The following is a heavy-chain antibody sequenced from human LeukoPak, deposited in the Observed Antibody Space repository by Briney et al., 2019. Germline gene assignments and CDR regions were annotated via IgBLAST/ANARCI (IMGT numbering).Heavy chain of an antibody. Sequence: GSSVKVSCKASGGTFSSYAISWVRQAPGQGLKWMGGIIPIFGTANNAQKFQGRVTITTDESTSTAYMELSSLRSEDTAVYYCARGQGYNYAPFDYWGQGTLVTVSS. D-gene: IGHD5-18*01. CDR1: GGTFSSYA. J-gene: IGHJ4*02. CDR3: ARGQGYNYAPFDY. CDR2: IIPIFGTA. V-gene: IGHV1-69*05.